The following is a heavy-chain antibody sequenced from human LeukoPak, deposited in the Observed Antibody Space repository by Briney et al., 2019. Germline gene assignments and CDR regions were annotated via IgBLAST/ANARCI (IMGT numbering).Heavy chain of an antibody. CDR2: GIA. CDR3: ARDRPPSYDYGDYLLYYFDY. V-gene: IGHV1-69*04. D-gene: IGHD4-17*01. J-gene: IGHJ4*02. Sequence: GIANYAQKFQGRVTIPADKSTSTAYMELSSLRSEDTAVYYCARDRPPSYDYGDYLLYYFDYWGQGTLVTVSS.